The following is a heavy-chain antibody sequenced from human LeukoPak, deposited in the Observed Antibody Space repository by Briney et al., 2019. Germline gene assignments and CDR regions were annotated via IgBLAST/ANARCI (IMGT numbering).Heavy chain of an antibody. CDR1: GGSISSYY. D-gene: IGHD6-13*01. J-gene: IGHJ4*02. V-gene: IGHV4-59*01. Sequence: PSETLSLTCTVSGGSISSYYWSWVRQPPGKGLEWIGYIYYSGSTNYSPSLKSRVTISVDTSKNQFSLKLSSVTAADTAVYYCARLYSSSLGRVFDYWGQGTLVTVSS. CDR3: ARLYSSSLGRVFDY. CDR2: IYYSGST.